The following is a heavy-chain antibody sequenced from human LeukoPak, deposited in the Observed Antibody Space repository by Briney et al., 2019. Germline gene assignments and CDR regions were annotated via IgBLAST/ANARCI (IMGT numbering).Heavy chain of an antibody. J-gene: IGHJ6*03. CDR3: ARGRGVRGVIITSYYYYMDV. D-gene: IGHD3-10*01. Sequence: ASVKVSCKASGYTFTSYDINWVRQATGQGLEWMGWMNPNSGNTGYAQKFQGRVTMTRNTSISTAYMELSSLRSEDTAVYYCARGRGVRGVIITSYYYYMDVWGKGTTVTISS. CDR1: GYTFTSYD. CDR2: MNPNSGNT. V-gene: IGHV1-8*01.